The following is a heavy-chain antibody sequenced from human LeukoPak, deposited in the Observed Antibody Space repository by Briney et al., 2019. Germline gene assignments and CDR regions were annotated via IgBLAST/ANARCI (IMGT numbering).Heavy chain of an antibody. Sequence: ASVKVSYKASGYTFTSYHIDWVRQAPGQGPEWMGWMNAKSGHTGYAQNLEGRVTMTRDTSTNTAYMELRSLRSEDTAVYFCARGMFDNSGHYYYFYYALDVWGQGTTVTVSS. J-gene: IGHJ6*02. V-gene: IGHV1-8*01. D-gene: IGHD3-22*01. CDR3: ARGMFDNSGHYYYFYYALDV. CDR2: MNAKSGHT. CDR1: GYTFTSYH.